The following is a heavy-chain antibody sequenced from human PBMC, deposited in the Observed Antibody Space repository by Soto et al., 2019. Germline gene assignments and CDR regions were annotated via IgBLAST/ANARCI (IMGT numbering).Heavy chain of an antibody. J-gene: IGHJ4*02. CDR1: GGSFSGYY. V-gene: IGHV4-34*01. CDR2: INHSGST. Sequence: SQTLSLTCAVYGGSFSGYYWSWIRQPPGKGLEWIGEINHSGSTNYNPSLKSRVTISVDTSKNQFSLKLSSVTAADTAVYYCVGTIAAAGTRAYYFDYWGQGTLVTVSS. D-gene: IGHD6-13*01. CDR3: VGTIAAAGTRAYYFDY.